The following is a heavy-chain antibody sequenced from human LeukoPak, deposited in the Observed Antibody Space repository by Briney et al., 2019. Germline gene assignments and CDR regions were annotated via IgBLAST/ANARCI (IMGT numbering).Heavy chain of an antibody. J-gene: IGHJ5*02. V-gene: IGHV4-61*02. CDR1: GGSISSGSYY. Sequence: SETLSLTCTVSGGSISSGSYYWSWIRQPAGKGLEWIGRIYTSGSTNYNPSLKSRVTISVYTSKNQFSLKLSSVTAADTAVYYCARDWVSSGHKWFDPWG. CDR2: IYTSGST. CDR3: ARDWVSSGHKWFDP. D-gene: IGHD3-22*01.